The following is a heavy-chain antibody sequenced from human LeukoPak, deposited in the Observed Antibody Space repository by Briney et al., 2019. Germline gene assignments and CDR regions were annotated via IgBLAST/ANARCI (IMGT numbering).Heavy chain of an antibody. CDR1: GFTISSNY. D-gene: IGHD6-19*01. Sequence: GGSLRLSCAASGFTISSNYMSWVRQAPGKGLEWVSVIHSGGITYYADSVKGRFTISRDNSKNTLYLQMNSLRAEDTAVYYCARGASPQKRQWLVRYFDYWGQGTLVTVSS. CDR2: IHSGGIT. V-gene: IGHV3-53*01. J-gene: IGHJ4*02. CDR3: ARGASPQKRQWLVRYFDY.